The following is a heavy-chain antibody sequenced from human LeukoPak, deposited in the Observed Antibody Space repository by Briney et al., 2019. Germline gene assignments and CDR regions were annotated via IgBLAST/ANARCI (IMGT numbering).Heavy chain of an antibody. V-gene: IGHV5-10-1*01. J-gene: IGHJ4*02. CDR3: ALAAGDY. Sequence: GESLKISCQGSGYIFTSYWISWVRQMPGKGLEWMGRIDPSDSYTNYSPSFQGHVTISADKSVSIAYLQWSSLKASDTAMYYCALAAGDYWGQGTLVTVSS. D-gene: IGHD6-13*01. CDR2: IDPSDSYT. CDR1: GYIFTSYW.